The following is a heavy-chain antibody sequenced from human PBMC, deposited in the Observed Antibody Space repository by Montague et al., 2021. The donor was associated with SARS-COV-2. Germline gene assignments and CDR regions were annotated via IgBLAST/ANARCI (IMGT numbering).Heavy chain of an antibody. CDR3: ARKACSGITIFGVVTASYYFDY. V-gene: IGHV4-39*01. Sequence: SETLSLTCTVSGGSISSSSYYWGWIRQPPGKGLDWIGSINYSASTYYNPSLKIPVTISVDTSKNPFSLKLSSVTAADTAVYYCARKACSGITIFGVVTASYYFDYWGQGTLVTVSS. CDR1: GGSISSSSYY. CDR2: INYSAST. J-gene: IGHJ4*02. D-gene: IGHD3-3*01.